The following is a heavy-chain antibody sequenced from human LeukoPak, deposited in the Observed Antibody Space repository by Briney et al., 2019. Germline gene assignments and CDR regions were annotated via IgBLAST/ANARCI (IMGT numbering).Heavy chain of an antibody. J-gene: IGHJ4*02. CDR2: ISGGGGST. D-gene: IGHD2-2*02. CDR1: GFTFSSYA. CDR3: VKRIPAAIQGGYFDY. V-gene: IGHV3-23*01. Sequence: PGGSLRLSCAASGFTFSSYAMSWVRQAPGKGLEWVSVISGGGGSTYYADSVKGRFTISRDNSKDTLYLQMNSLRAEDTAVYYCVKRIPAAIQGGYFDYWGQGTLVTVSS.